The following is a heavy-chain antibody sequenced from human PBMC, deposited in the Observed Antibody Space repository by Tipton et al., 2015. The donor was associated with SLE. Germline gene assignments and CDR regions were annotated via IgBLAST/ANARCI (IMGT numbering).Heavy chain of an antibody. CDR1: AGSISSYY. J-gene: IGHJ3*02. V-gene: IGHV4-39*07. CDR3: ARNPGTDVFDI. Sequence: TLSLTCTVSAGSISSYYWGWIRQPPGKGLEWIGSISYSGSTYYNPSLKSRVTMSVDTSKNQFSLKVTSVTAADTAVYYCARNPGTDVFDIWGQGTMVTVSS. CDR2: ISYSGST.